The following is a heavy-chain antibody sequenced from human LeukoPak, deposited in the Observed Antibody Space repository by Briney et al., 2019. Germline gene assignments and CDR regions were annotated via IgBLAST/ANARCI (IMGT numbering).Heavy chain of an antibody. J-gene: IGHJ4*02. D-gene: IGHD3-22*01. V-gene: IGHV1-2*06. CDR3: ARVGYYESSGYYEY. CDR2: INPNSGDT. CDR1: GYTFTGYY. Sequence: ASVTVSCKASGYTFTGYYMHWVRQAPGQGLEWMGRINPNSGDTNYAQKFQGRVTMTTDTSISTAYMDLSGLRSDDTAVYYCARVGYYESSGYYEYWGQGTLVTVSS.